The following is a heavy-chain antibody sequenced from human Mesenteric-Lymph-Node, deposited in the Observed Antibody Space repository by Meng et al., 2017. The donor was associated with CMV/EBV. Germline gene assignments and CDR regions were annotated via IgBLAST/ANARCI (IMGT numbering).Heavy chain of an antibody. CDR2: IYYSGST. CDR1: GGSISGYY. CDR3: ARVTAPSGSSVAYYYAMDV. J-gene: IGHJ6*02. D-gene: IGHD3-22*01. V-gene: IGHV4-59*01. Sequence: SETLSLTCNVSGGSISGYYWIWIRQPPGKGLEWIGYIYYSGSTNYNPSLKSRVTISVDTSKNQFSLNLSSVTAADTAVYFCARVTAPSGSSVAYYYAMDVWGQGTTVTVSS.